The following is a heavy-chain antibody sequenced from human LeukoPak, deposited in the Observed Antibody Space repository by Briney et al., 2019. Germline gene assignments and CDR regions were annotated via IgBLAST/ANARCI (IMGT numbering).Heavy chain of an antibody. D-gene: IGHD2-2*01. J-gene: IGHJ4*02. V-gene: IGHV1-2*02. CDR2: INPNSCGT. Sequence: ASVTVPCKASGYTFSGYYMHWLRQAPAQGLEWMGWINPNSCGTNYAQKFQGRVTMTRDTSISTAYMELSRLRSDDTAVYYCARIFCSSTSCYFFDYWGQGTLVTVS. CDR1: GYTFSGYY. CDR3: ARIFCSSTSCYFFDY.